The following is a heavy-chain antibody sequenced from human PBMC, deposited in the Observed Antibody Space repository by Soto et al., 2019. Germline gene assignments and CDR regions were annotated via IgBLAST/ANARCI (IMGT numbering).Heavy chain of an antibody. CDR2: INPSGGST. CDR1: GDTLDSRS. CDR3: AREIERARYYYYGMDV. J-gene: IGHJ6*02. Sequence: GASVKVCSKASGDTLDSRSMWWVRQAHGQGLEWMGIINPSGGSTSYAQKLQGRVTMTRDTSTSTVYMELSSLRSEDTAVYYCAREIERARYYYYGMDVWGQGTTVTVSS. V-gene: IGHV1-46*02.